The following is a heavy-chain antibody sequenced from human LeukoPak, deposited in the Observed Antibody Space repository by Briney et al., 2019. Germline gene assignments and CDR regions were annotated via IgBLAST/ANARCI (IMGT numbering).Heavy chain of an antibody. V-gene: IGHV1-46*01. CDR1: GYTFTSYY. D-gene: IGHD1-26*01. J-gene: IGHJ4*02. Sequence: ASVKVSCKASGYTFTSYYMHWVRQAPGQGLEWIGLINPAGGSASYAQKFQGRVTVTRDTSTSTVYMELRSLRSGDTAVYYCARGGPWDRLIANIDYWGQGTLVTVSS. CDR3: ARGGPWDRLIANIDY. CDR2: INPAGGSA.